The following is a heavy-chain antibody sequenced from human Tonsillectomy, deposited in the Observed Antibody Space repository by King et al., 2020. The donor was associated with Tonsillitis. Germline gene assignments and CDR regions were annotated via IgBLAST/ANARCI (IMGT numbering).Heavy chain of an antibody. D-gene: IGHD6-19*01. CDR3: AKDQISSGWGEAFDL. V-gene: IGHV3-9*01. J-gene: IGHJ3*01. Sequence: VQLVESGGGLVQPGRSLRLSCAASGFTFDDYAMHWVRQAPGKGLEWVSGISWNSGSIHYADPVKGRFTISRDNAKNSLYLQMNSLRAEDTALYYCAKDQISSGWGEAFDLWGQGTMVTVSS. CDR2: ISWNSGSI. CDR1: GFTFDDYA.